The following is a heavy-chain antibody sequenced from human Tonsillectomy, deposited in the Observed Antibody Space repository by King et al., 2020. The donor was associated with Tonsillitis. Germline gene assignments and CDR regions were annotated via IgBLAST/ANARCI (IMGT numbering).Heavy chain of an antibody. CDR3: ARPYCSGDRCYQRNDAFDL. Sequence: VQLVESGGGLVKPGGSLSLSCTASGFTFRTYAMTWVRQAPGKGLEWISSFNNVGSHIYYAEPVRGRFTISRANATNSLCLQMNSLRAEDAAVYSCARPYCSGDRCYQRNDAFDLWGLGTLVTVSS. J-gene: IGHJ3*01. D-gene: IGHD2-15*01. CDR1: GFTFRTYA. V-gene: IGHV3-21*01. CDR2: FNNVGSHI.